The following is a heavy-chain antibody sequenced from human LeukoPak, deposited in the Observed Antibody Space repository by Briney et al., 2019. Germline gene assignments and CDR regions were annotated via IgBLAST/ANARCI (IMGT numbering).Heavy chain of an antibody. CDR2: ISNTAKTL. D-gene: IGHD5-24*01. J-gene: IGHJ4*02. V-gene: IGHV3-48*03. CDR1: GFTFRSYE. Sequence: GGSLRLSCAASGFTFRSYEMTWVRQAPGKGLEWVSYISNTAKTLYYADSVKGRFTISRDNAKSSVYLQINSLRAEDTAVYYCGRAEMALVPVFDHWGQGTLVTVSS. CDR3: GRAEMALVPVFDH.